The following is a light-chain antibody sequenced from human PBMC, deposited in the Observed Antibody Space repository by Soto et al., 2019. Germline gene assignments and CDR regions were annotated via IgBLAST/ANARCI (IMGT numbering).Light chain of an antibody. CDR1: QGIRND. V-gene: IGKV1-6*01. J-gene: IGKJ1*01. Sequence: AIQMTQSPSSLSASIGDRVTITCRASQGIRNDLAWYQQKPGKAPNLLIFAASRLQSGVPSRFSGSRSGTDLTLTITSLQPDDFATYYCLQDYSYPQTFGQGTKVEIK. CDR3: LQDYSYPQT. CDR2: AAS.